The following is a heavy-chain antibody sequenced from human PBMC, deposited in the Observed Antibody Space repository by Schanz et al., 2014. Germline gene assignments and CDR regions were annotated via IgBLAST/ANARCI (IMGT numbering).Heavy chain of an antibody. Sequence: EVQLVESGGGLIQPGGSLRLSCAVSGFSVSTNYMSWARQAPGKGLEWISSLYINAGSTRYADSVKGRFFISRDSSKNTLFLQMNSLRVEDTAIYYCARDEGKDGYNLAFDVWGQGTLVTVSS. CDR3: ARDEGKDGYNLAFDV. CDR1: GFSVSTNY. CDR2: LYINAGST. D-gene: IGHD5-12*01. V-gene: IGHV3-53*01. J-gene: IGHJ3*01.